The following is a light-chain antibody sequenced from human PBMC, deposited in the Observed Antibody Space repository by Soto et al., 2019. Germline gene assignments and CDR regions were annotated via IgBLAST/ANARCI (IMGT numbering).Light chain of an antibody. CDR2: GVS. V-gene: IGKV3-11*01. CDR3: QQRTSSPPWT. CDR1: QNIRTY. Sequence: EIVLTQSPATLSLSPGEGASLSCRASQNIRTYLDWYQQRPGQFPRLLIYGVSKRAPAIPARFSGSGSGTDFTLSVSGLETEDFAAYYCQQRTSSPPWTFGQGTRV. J-gene: IGKJ1*01.